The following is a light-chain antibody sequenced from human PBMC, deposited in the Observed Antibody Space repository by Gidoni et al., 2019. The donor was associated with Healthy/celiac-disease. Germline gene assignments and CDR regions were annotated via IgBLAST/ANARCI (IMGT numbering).Light chain of an antibody. J-gene: IGLJ2*01. V-gene: IGLV1-40*01. CDR1: SSNSGAGYD. CDR2: GTS. CDR3: QSYDSSLSGSRV. Sequence: QSVLTQPPSVSGAPGQRVTISCTGSSSNSGAGYDVHWYQQLPGTAPTLLIHGTSNRPSGVPDRFSGSKSGSSASLAITGLQAEDEADYYCQSYDSSLSGSRVFGGGTKLTVL.